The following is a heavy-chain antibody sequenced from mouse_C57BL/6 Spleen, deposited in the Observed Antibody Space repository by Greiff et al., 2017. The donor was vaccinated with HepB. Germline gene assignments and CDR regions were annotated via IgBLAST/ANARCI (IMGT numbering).Heavy chain of an antibody. D-gene: IGHD1-1*01. V-gene: IGHV5-4*01. CDR1: GFTFSSYA. CDR3: ARDPSSYWYFDV. Sequence: DVMLVESGGGLVKPGGSLKLSCAASGFTFSSYAMSWVRQTPEKRLEWVATISDGGSYTYYPDNVKGRFTISRDNAKNNLYLQMSHLKSEDTAMYYCARDPSSYWYFDVWGTGTTVTVSS. CDR2: ISDGGSYT. J-gene: IGHJ1*03.